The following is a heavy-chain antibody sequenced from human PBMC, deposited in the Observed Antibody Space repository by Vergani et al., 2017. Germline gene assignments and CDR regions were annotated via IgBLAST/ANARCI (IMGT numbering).Heavy chain of an antibody. Sequence: QVQLVESGGGVVQPGRSLRLSCAASGFTFSSYGMHWARQAPGKGLEWVAVISYDGSNKYYADSVKGRFTISRDKSKNTLYLQMNSLRAEDTAVYYCAKDPPGYYYYYMDVWGKGTTVTVSS. D-gene: IGHD3-10*01. V-gene: IGHV3-30*18. CDR2: ISYDGSNK. CDR1: GFTFSSYG. CDR3: AKDPPGYYYYYMDV. J-gene: IGHJ6*03.